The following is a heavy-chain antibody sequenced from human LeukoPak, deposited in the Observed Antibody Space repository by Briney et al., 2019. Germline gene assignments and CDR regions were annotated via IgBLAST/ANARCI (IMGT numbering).Heavy chain of an antibody. Sequence: GTSLRLSCAASGFTFSGYAMHWVRRAPGKGLEWVAVMSYDGSNKYYVDSVKGRFTVSRDNSKNTLYLQMNSLRAEDTAVYYCAKDIYYDSSGYRGYFDYWGQGTLVTVSS. D-gene: IGHD3-22*01. CDR3: AKDIYYDSSGYRGYFDY. J-gene: IGHJ4*02. CDR2: MSYDGSNK. CDR1: GFTFSGYA. V-gene: IGHV3-30*18.